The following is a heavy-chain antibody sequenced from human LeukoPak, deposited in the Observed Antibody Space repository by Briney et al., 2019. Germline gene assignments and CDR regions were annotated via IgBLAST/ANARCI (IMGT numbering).Heavy chain of an antibody. J-gene: IGHJ5*02. CDR3: AKSDWFDP. V-gene: IGHV3-74*03. CDR2: SKYDGSTA. Sequence: GGSLRLSCAASGFTLKHYWMSWLRRAPGKGLEWVSRSKYDGSTAMYAESVKGRFTISRDNARGTLYLQMNSLRVDDTAVYYCAKSDWFDPCGRGILVTVSS. CDR1: GFTLKHYW.